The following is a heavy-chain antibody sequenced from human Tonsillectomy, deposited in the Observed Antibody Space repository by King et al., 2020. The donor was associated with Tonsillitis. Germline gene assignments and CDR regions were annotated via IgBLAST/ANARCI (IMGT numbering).Heavy chain of an antibody. CDR1: GFTFSSYA. V-gene: IGHV3-30-3*01. CDR3: AIPYYDILTGYYKDAFDI. J-gene: IGHJ3*02. D-gene: IGHD3-9*01. Sequence: VQLVESGGGVVQPGRSLRLSCAASGFTFSSYAMHWFLQAPGMGLEWVAVISYDGSSKYYADSVKGRFTISRDNSKNTLYLQMNSLRAEDTAVYYCAIPYYDILTGYYKDAFDIWGQGTMVTVSS. CDR2: ISYDGSSK.